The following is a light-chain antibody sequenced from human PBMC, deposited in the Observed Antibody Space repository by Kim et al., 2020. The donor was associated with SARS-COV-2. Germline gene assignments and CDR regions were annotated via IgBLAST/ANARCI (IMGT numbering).Light chain of an antibody. CDR2: EDD. Sequence: NFMLTQPHSVSESPGKTVTISCTRSSGSIDDNYVQWYQQRPGGVPTTVIYEDDQRPSGVSDRFSSSIDNSSNSASLTISGLRTEDEADYYCQSYNRDNVIFGGGTKVTVL. CDR3: QSYNRDNVI. J-gene: IGLJ2*01. V-gene: IGLV6-57*04. CDR1: SGSIDDNY.